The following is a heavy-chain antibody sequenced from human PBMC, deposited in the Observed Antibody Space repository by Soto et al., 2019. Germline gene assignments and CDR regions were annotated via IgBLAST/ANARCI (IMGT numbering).Heavy chain of an antibody. Sequence: GGSLRLSCVASEFSISAYWMSWVRQAPGQGLEWVASITSSNTYIYYTRSVEGRFTISRDDAKNSLHLQMNTLRAEDTAVYYCVRDLLEGYGHARQPDYWGQGTLVTVSS. D-gene: IGHD2-15*01. V-gene: IGHV3-21*06. CDR1: EFSISAYW. CDR3: VRDLLEGYGHARQPDY. CDR2: ITSSNTYI. J-gene: IGHJ4*02.